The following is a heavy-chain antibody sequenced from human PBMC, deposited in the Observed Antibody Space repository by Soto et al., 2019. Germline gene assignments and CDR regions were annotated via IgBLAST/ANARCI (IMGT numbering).Heavy chain of an antibody. V-gene: IGHV1-18*01. D-gene: IGHD6-19*01. Sequence: ASVKVSCKASGYTFTSYGISWVRQAPGQGLEWMGWISAYNGNTNYAQKLQGRVTMTTDTSTSTAYMELRSLRSDDTAVYYCARGLRIAVAALGWFDPWGQGTLVTVSS. CDR3: ARGLRIAVAALGWFDP. CDR2: ISAYNGNT. J-gene: IGHJ5*02. CDR1: GYTFTSYG.